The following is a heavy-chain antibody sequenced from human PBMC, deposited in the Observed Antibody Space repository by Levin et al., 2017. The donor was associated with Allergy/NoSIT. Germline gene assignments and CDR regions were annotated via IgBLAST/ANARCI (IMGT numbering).Heavy chain of an antibody. D-gene: IGHD3-16*02. Sequence: GESLKISCAASGFTFSSYSMNYVRQAPGKGLEWVSSISSSSSYIYYADSVKGRFTISRDNAKNSLYLQMNSLRAEDTAVYYCARTGLSMGYYYYGMDVWGQGTTVTVSS. CDR1: GFTFSSYS. CDR3: ARTGLSMGYYYYGMDV. J-gene: IGHJ6*02. V-gene: IGHV3-21*01. CDR2: ISSSSSYI.